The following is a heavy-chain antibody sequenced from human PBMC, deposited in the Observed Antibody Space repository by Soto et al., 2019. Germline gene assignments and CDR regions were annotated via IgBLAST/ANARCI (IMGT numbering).Heavy chain of an antibody. CDR3: ARGGAIYYYDYMDV. Sequence: EVQLLESGGGLVQPGGSLRLSCAASGFTFSSYAMSWVRQAPGKGLEWVSAISGSGGSTYYADAVKGRFTISRDNSKNTLYLQMNSLRAEDTAVYYCARGGAIYYYDYMDVWGKGTTVTVSS. J-gene: IGHJ6*03. CDR1: GFTFSSYA. V-gene: IGHV3-23*01. D-gene: IGHD3-16*01. CDR2: ISGSGGST.